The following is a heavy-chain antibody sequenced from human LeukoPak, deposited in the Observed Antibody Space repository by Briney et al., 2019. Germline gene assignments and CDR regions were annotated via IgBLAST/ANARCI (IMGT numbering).Heavy chain of an antibody. Sequence: GGSLRLSCAASGFTLRDYGMSWGRQAPGKGLEWVSAISGSGGSTYYADSVKGRFTISRDNSKNTLYLQMNSLRAEDTAVYYCASTGEMATISGLDYFDYWGQGTLVTVSS. CDR3: ASTGEMATISGLDYFDY. J-gene: IGHJ4*02. D-gene: IGHD5-24*01. CDR1: GFTLRDYG. V-gene: IGHV3-23*01. CDR2: ISGSGGST.